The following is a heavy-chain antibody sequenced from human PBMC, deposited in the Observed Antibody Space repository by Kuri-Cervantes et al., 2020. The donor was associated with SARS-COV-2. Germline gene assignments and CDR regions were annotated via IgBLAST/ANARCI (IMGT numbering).Heavy chain of an antibody. J-gene: IGHJ4*02. V-gene: IGHV3-30*04. Sequence: GGSLRLSCAVSGFTFTSHAMHWVRQAPGKGLEWVALISYDGSNKFYADSVSGRFTISRDNSKNTLSLEMNSLRVEDTALYYCAKDQHGIVVVVAAVDSWGQGTLVTVSS. CDR2: ISYDGSNK. CDR3: AKDQHGIVVVVAAVDS. CDR1: GFTFTSHA. D-gene: IGHD2-15*01.